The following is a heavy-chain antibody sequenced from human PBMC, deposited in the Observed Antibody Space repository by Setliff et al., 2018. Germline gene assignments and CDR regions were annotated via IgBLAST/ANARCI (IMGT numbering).Heavy chain of an antibody. V-gene: IGHV1-46*01. CDR1: GGTFSSYA. Sequence: ASVKVSCKASGGTFSSYAISWVRQAPGQGLEWMGGINPSSGRKSYAQKFQGRVTRTRDTSTSTVYMDMSSLRSEDTAVYYCARDVFPYHYEGAFDIWGQGTMVTVSS. J-gene: IGHJ3*02. CDR3: ARDVFPYHYEGAFDI. D-gene: IGHD3-22*01. CDR2: INPSSGRK.